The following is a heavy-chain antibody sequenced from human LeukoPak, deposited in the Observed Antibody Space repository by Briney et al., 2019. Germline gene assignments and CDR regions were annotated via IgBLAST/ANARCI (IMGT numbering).Heavy chain of an antibody. Sequence: PGGSLRLSCAASGFTVSSNYMSWVRQAPGKGLEWVSVIYSGGSTYYAASVKGRFTISRDNSKNTLYLQMNSLRAEDTAVYYCARERTMVRGVIHRYYYYYGMDVWGQGTTVTVSS. V-gene: IGHV3-66*01. J-gene: IGHJ6*02. CDR2: IYSGGST. CDR1: GFTVSSNY. CDR3: ARERTMVRGVIHRYYYYYGMDV. D-gene: IGHD3-10*01.